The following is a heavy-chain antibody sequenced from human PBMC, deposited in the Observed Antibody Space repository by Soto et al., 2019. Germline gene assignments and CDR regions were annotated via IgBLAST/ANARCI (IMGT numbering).Heavy chain of an antibody. CDR1: GGSISSYY. CDR3: ARAGRAAGTEDY. CDR2: IYYSGNT. V-gene: IGHV4-59*12. Sequence: PSETLSLTCAVSGGSISSYYWSWIRQPPGKGLEWIGYIYYSGNTNYNPSHKSRATISVDTSKNQFSLKLSSVTAADTAVYYCARAGRAAGTEDYWGQGTLVTVSS. J-gene: IGHJ4*02. D-gene: IGHD6-13*01.